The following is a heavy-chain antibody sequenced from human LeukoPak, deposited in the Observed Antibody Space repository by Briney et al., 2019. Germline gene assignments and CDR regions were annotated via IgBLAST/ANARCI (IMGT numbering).Heavy chain of an antibody. D-gene: IGHD3-10*01. CDR2: ICWDDDK. CDR1: GFSLSTSGVG. J-gene: IGHJ3*02. CDR3: AQYLVRGVIITSDAFDI. Sequence: SGPTQVNPTQTLTLTCTFSGFSLSTSGVGVGWIRQPPGKALEWLALICWDDDKRYSPSLKSRLPIPKDTCKIQVLLTMTNMDPVDTATYYCAQYLVRGVIITSDAFDIWGQGKMVTVSS. V-gene: IGHV2-5*02.